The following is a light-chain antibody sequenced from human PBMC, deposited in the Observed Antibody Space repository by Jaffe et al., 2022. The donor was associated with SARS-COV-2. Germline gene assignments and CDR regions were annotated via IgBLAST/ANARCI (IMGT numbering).Light chain of an antibody. Sequence: ETVLTQSPGILSLSPGERATLSCRASQSISSYLAWYQQKPGQAPRLLIYGASSRATGIPDRFSGSGSGTDFTLTISRLEPEDFAVYYCQQYGGSPRTFGQGTKVEIQ. J-gene: IGKJ1*01. CDR1: QSISSY. CDR2: GAS. V-gene: IGKV3-20*01. CDR3: QQYGGSPRT.